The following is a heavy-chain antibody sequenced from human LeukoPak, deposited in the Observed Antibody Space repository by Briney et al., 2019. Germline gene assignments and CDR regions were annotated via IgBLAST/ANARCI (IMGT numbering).Heavy chain of an antibody. Sequence: GGSLRLSCAASGFTFSSYSMNWVRQAPGKGLEWVSYIGSSTIYYADSVKGRFTISRDNAKNSLYLQMNSLRAEDTAVYYCARDHHRRLYDSQTRDTFDIWGQGTMVTVSS. CDR1: GFTFSSYS. V-gene: IGHV3-48*01. CDR3: ARDHHRRLYDSQTRDTFDI. D-gene: IGHD3-22*01. J-gene: IGHJ3*02. CDR2: IGSSTI.